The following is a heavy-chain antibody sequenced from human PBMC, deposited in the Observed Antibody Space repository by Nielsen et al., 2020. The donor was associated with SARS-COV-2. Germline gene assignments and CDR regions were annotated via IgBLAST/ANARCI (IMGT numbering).Heavy chain of an antibody. CDR2: IYAGDSET. J-gene: IGHJ4*02. CDR3: ARRHMIPFGAGTYHFDF. CDR1: GYSFSSYW. V-gene: IGHV5-51*01. Sequence: GESLKISCEASGYSFSSYWIAWVRQRPGKGLEWMGIIYAGDSETKYSPSFQGQVTMSVDKSLRTAYLQWRTLTASQPAMYYCARRHMIPFGAGTYHFDFWGQGTLVTVSS. D-gene: IGHD3-16*01.